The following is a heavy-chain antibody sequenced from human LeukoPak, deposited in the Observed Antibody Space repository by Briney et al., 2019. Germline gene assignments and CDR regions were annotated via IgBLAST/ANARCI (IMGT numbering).Heavy chain of an antibody. Sequence: GESLRLSCAASGFTFSSYWMHWVRQAPGKGLLWVSRIHSDGRSPIYADSVKGRFTITRDNAKNTLYLQMNSLRAEDTAVYYCARDLYWGVYWGQGTLVTVSS. CDR3: ARDLYWGVY. D-gene: IGHD7-27*01. CDR1: GFTFSSYW. J-gene: IGHJ4*02. CDR2: IHSDGRSP. V-gene: IGHV3-74*01.